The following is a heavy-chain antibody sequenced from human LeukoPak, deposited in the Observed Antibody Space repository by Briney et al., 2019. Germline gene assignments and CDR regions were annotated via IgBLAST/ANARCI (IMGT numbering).Heavy chain of an antibody. D-gene: IGHD3-10*01. CDR3: AKDPWGYYASGTYYKSPFDY. CDR1: GFTFSTYA. CDR2: ISGSAAST. Sequence: GGSLRLSCAASGFTFSTYAMTWVRQAPGKGLEGGSSISGSAASTYYADSVKGRFTISRDNSKNTLYLQMNSLRAEDTAVYYCAKDPWGYYASGTYYKSPFDYWGQGTLVTVSS. V-gene: IGHV3-23*01. J-gene: IGHJ4*02.